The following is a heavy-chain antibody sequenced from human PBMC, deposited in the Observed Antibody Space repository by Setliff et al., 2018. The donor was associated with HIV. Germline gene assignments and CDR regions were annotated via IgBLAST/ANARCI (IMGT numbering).Heavy chain of an antibody. CDR1: GYIFTDYY. D-gene: IGHD3-10*01. Sequence: GASVKVSCKASGYIFTDYYMHWVRQAPGQELGWMGRINPNSGGTNYAQKFQGRLTITADESTSTMYMELSGLRSEDTAVYYCTGPRGDEAFDIWGQGTKVTVSS. CDR2: INPNSGGT. V-gene: IGHV1-2*06. CDR3: TGPRGDEAFDI. J-gene: IGHJ3*02.